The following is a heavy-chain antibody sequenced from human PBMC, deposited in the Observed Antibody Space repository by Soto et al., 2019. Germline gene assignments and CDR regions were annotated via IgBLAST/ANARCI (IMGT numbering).Heavy chain of an antibody. J-gene: IGHJ4*03. Sequence: PGGSLRLSCLASGFTFRSYAMHWVRQAPGKWLEWVAVITYDGANGYYADSVRGRLAISRDNSTSTLFLQMNSLRTEDTAVYYFAIAFSGSCTSFDVWGHGXLVTVYS. V-gene: IGHV3-30*09. CDR2: ITYDGANG. CDR3: AIAFSGSCTSFDV. D-gene: IGHD1-26*01. CDR1: GFTFRSYA.